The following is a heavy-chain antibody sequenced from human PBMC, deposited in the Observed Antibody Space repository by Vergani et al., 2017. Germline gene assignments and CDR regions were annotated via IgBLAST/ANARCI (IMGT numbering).Heavy chain of an antibody. J-gene: IGHJ4*02. D-gene: IGHD5-18*01. CDR2: ISASNGNT. V-gene: IGHV1-18*01. CDR1: GYTFTSYG. CDR3: ARSADTAMVPYFDY. Sequence: QVQLVQSGAEVKKPGASVKVSCKASGYTFTSYGISWLRQAPGQGLEWMGWISASNGNTNYAQKLQGRVTMTTDTSTSTAYMELRSLRSDATGVYYCARSADTAMVPYFDYWGQGTLVTVSS.